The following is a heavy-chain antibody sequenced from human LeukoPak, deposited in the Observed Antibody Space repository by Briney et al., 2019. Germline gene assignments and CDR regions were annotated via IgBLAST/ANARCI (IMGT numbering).Heavy chain of an antibody. J-gene: IGHJ4*02. D-gene: IGHD3-22*01. V-gene: IGHV4-34*01. CDR1: GGSFSGYY. Sequence: SETLSLTCAVYGGSFSGYYWSWIRQPPGKGLEWIGEINHSGSTNYNPSLKSRVTISVDTSKNQFSLKLSSVTAADTAVYYCARRNYDSSGYYHLDYWGQGTLVTVSS. CDR3: ARRNYDSSGYYHLDY. CDR2: INHSGST.